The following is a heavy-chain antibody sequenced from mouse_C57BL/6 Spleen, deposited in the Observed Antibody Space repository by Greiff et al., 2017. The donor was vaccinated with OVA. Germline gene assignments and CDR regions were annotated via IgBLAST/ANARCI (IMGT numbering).Heavy chain of an antibody. CDR3: ARAGSSPAWFAY. Sequence: EVQVVESGPELVKPGASVKISCKASGYSFTDYNMNWVKQSNGKSLEWIGVINPNYGTTSYNQKFKGKATLTVDQSSSTAYMQLNSLTSEDSAVYYCARAGSSPAWFAYWGQGTLVTVSA. V-gene: IGHV1-39*01. D-gene: IGHD1-1*01. J-gene: IGHJ3*01. CDR1: GYSFTDYN. CDR2: INPNYGTT.